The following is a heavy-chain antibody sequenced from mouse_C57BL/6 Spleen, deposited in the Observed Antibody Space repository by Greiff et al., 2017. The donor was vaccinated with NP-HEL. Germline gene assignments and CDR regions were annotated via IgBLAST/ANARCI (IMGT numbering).Heavy chain of an antibody. J-gene: IGHJ3*01. V-gene: IGHV1-82*01. CDR3: ARSQLTGMAWFAY. D-gene: IGHD4-1*01. Sequence: QVQLQQSGPELVKPGASVKISCKASGYAFSSSWMNWVKQRPGKGLEWIGRIYPGDGDTNYNGKFKGKATLTADKSSSTAYMQLSSLTSEDSAVYCCARSQLTGMAWFAYWGQGTLVTVSA. CDR2: IYPGDGDT. CDR1: GYAFSSSW.